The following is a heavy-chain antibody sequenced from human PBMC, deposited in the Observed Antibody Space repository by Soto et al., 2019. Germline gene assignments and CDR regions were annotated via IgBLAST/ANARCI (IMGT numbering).Heavy chain of an antibody. J-gene: IGHJ4*02. CDR3: ASHFSVDYFDN. Sequence: SETLSLTCTVSGDSITSNSYFWAWIRQPPGKGLEWIGSIYYSGTTYYNPSLKSRVTISVDRSKNQFSLKLSSVTAEDTAVYYCASHFSVDYFDNWAQRALVTVSS. CDR2: IYYSGTT. CDR1: GDSITSNSYF. V-gene: IGHV4-39*01.